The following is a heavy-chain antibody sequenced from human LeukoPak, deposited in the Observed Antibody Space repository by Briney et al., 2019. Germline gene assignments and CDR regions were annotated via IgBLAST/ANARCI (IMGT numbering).Heavy chain of an antibody. CDR2: IYTSGST. Sequence: SETLSLTCTVSGGSISSGSYYWSWIRQLAGKGLEWIGRIYTSGSTNYNPSLKSRVTISVDTSKNQFSLKLNSVTAADTAVYYCARAGGVVEWFDPWGQGTLVTVSS. J-gene: IGHJ5*02. CDR3: ARAGGVVEWFDP. CDR1: GGSISSGSYY. D-gene: IGHD2-8*02. V-gene: IGHV4-61*02.